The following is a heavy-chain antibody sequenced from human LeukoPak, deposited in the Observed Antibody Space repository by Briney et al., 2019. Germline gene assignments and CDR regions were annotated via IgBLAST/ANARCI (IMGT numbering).Heavy chain of an antibody. D-gene: IGHD3-3*01. Sequence: GGSLRLSCATSGFTFRSHAMHWVRQSPGKGLEWVAVISYDGSNKYYADSVKGRFTISRDNSKNTLYLQMNSLRAEGTAVYYCASPFFGVVPDSPWTYYYYGMDVWGQGTTVTVSS. CDR2: ISYDGSNK. J-gene: IGHJ6*02. CDR1: GFTFRSHA. CDR3: ASPFFGVVPDSPWTYYYYGMDV. V-gene: IGHV3-30-3*02.